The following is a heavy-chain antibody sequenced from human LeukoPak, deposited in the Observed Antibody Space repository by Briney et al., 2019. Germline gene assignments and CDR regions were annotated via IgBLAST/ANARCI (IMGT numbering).Heavy chain of an antibody. Sequence: SVKVSCKASGGTFSSYAISWVRQAPGQGLEWMGGIIPIFGTANYAQKFQGRVTITADESTSTAYMELSSLRSEDTAVYYCARAGGAVAPDAFVIWGQGTMVTVSS. CDR3: ARAGGAVAPDAFVI. V-gene: IGHV1-69*01. CDR2: IIPIFGTA. D-gene: IGHD6-19*01. CDR1: GGTFSSYA. J-gene: IGHJ3*02.